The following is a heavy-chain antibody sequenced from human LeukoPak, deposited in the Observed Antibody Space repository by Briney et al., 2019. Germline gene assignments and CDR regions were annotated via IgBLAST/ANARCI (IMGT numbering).Heavy chain of an antibody. V-gene: IGHV4-34*01. CDR3: AGLRRELLWFDP. D-gene: IGHD1-26*01. J-gene: IGHJ5*02. Sequence: SETLSLTCAVYGGSFSGYYWSWIRQPPGKGLEWIGEINHSGSTNYNPSLKSRVTISVDTSKNQFSLNLSSVTAADTAVYYCAGLRRELLWFDPWGQGTLVTVSS. CDR1: GGSFSGYY. CDR2: INHSGST.